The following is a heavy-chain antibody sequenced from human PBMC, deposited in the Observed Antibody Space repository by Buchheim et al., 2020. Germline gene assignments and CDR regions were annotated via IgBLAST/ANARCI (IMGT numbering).Heavy chain of an antibody. J-gene: IGHJ3*02. V-gene: IGHV3-30*18. CDR3: AKEGGRTYAKESYAFDI. CDR1: GFIFSNYG. Sequence: QVQLEESGGGVVQPGRSLRLSCAASGFIFSNYGMHWIRQAPGKGLEWVAVISDAGSTEYYADSVKGRFTISRDNSKNTLYLQMNSLRAEDTAVYYCAKEGGRTYAKESYAFDIWGQGT. CDR2: ISDAGSTE. D-gene: IGHD1-26*01.